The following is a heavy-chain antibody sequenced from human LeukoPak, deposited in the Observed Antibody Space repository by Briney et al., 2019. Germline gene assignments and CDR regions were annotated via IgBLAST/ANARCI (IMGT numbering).Heavy chain of an antibody. CDR1: GFTFSSYA. Sequence: GGSLRLSCAASGFTFSSYAMHWVRQAPGKGLEWVAVISYDGSKKYYADSVKGRFTISRDNSKNTLYLQMNSLRAEDTAVYYCARGSDGVAAAGSGYWGQGTLVTVSS. CDR2: ISYDGSKK. J-gene: IGHJ4*02. V-gene: IGHV3-30-3*01. D-gene: IGHD6-13*01. CDR3: ARGSDGVAAAGSGY.